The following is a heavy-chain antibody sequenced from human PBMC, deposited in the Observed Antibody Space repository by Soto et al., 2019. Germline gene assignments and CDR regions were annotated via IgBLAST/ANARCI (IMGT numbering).Heavy chain of an antibody. J-gene: IGHJ3*02. CDR1: GGSFSGYY. D-gene: IGHD1-26*01. Sequence: SETLSLTCAVYGGSFSGYYWSWIRQPPGKGLEWIGEINHSGSTNYNPSLKSRVTISVDTSKNQFSLKMSCVTAADTAVYYCARGPHSGCYWYRKWGHDAFDIWDQGTMVTVSS. V-gene: IGHV4-34*01. CDR2: INHSGST. CDR3: ARGPHSGCYWYRKWGHDAFDI.